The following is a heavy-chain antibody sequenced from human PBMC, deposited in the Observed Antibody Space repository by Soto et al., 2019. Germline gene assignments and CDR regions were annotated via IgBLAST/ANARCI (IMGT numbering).Heavy chain of an antibody. V-gene: IGHV1-69*13. CDR1: GGTFSSYA. D-gene: IGHD3-22*01. Sequence: SVKVSCKASGGTFSSYAISWVRQAPGQGLEWMGGIIPIFGTANYAQKFQGRVTITADESTSTAYMELSSLRSEDTAVYYCARDIGYYDSSGPFDYWGQGTLVTVSS. CDR2: IIPIFGTA. J-gene: IGHJ4*02. CDR3: ARDIGYYDSSGPFDY.